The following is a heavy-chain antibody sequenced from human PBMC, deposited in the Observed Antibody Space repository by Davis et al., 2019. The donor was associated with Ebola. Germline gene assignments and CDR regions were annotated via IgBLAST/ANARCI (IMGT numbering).Heavy chain of an antibody. V-gene: IGHV3-74*01. J-gene: IGHJ5*02. Sequence: PGGSLRLSCAASGFTFSSYWMHWVRQAPGKGLVWVSRINPDGSFTDYADSVKGRFSISRDSTSNTLYLQMNGLRAEDTAVYYCARAPAGRWQWPGTACDQWGQGTLVTVSS. CDR3: ARAPAGRWQWPGTACDQ. CDR1: GFTFSSYW. D-gene: IGHD6-19*01. CDR2: INPDGSFT.